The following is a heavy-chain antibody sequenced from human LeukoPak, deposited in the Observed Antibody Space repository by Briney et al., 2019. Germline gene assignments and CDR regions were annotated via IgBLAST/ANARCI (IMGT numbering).Heavy chain of an antibody. Sequence: ETLSLTCTVSGGSISSYYWSWIRQPPGKGLEWIGYIYYSGSTNYNPSLKSRVTISVDTSKNQFSLKLSSVTAADTAVYYCAREVYSKGDFDYWGQGTLVTVSS. V-gene: IGHV4-59*12. CDR3: AREVYSKGDFDY. CDR2: IYYSGST. CDR1: GGSISSYY. D-gene: IGHD6-13*01. J-gene: IGHJ4*02.